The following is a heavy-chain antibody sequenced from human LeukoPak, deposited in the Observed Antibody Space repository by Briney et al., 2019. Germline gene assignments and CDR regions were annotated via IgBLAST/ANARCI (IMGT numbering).Heavy chain of an antibody. CDR2: IYHSGST. Sequence: SGTLSLTCAVSGGSISSSNWWSWVRQPPGKGLEWIGQIYHSGSTNYNPSLKSRVAISVDKSKNQFSLKLSSVTAADTAVYYCATGPLYYYDSSGYYGYWGQGTLVTVSS. J-gene: IGHJ4*02. D-gene: IGHD3-22*01. CDR3: ATGPLYYYDSSGYYGY. CDR1: GGSISSSNW. V-gene: IGHV4-4*02.